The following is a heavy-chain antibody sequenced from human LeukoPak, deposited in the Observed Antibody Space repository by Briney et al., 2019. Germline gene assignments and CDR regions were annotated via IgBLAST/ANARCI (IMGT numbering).Heavy chain of an antibody. V-gene: IGHV6-1*01. CDR2: TYYRSKWYN. D-gene: IGHD3-10*01. J-gene: IGHJ6*03. Sequence: KPSQTLSLTCAISGDSVSSNSAAWNWIRQSPSRGLEWLGRTYYRSKWYNDYAVSVKSRITINPDTSKNQFSLQLNSVTPEDTAVYYCARGGYEVWFGYYYYYMDVWGKGTTVTISS. CDR1: GDSVSSNSAA. CDR3: ARGGYEVWFGYYYYYMDV.